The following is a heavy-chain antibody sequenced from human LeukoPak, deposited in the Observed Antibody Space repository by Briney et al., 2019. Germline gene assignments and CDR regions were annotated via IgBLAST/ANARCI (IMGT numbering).Heavy chain of an antibody. D-gene: IGHD5-24*01. CDR1: GGSISSHY. CDR2: IYYSGST. V-gene: IGHV4-59*11. CDR3: ARAWEDGYSYHYYYYMDV. J-gene: IGHJ6*03. Sequence: SETLSLTCTVSGGSISSHYWSWIRQPPGKGLEWIGYIYYSGSTNYNPSLKSRVTISVDTSKNQFSLKLSSVTAADTAAYYCARAWEDGYSYHYYYYMDVWGKGTTVTVSS.